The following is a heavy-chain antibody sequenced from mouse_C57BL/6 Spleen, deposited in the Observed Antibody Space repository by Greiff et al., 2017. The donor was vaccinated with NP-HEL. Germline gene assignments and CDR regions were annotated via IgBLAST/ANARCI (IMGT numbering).Heavy chain of an antibody. Sequence: VQLQQSGAELVRPGTSVKVSCKASGYAFTNYLIEWVKQRPGQGLEWIGVINPGSGGTNYNEKFKGKATLTADKSTSTAYMQLSSLTSEDSAVYFSARQIYGSSSYYSMDYWGQGTSVTVSS. CDR2: INPGSGGT. J-gene: IGHJ4*01. V-gene: IGHV1-54*01. CDR3: ARQIYGSSSYYSMDY. CDR1: GYAFTNYL. D-gene: IGHD1-1*01.